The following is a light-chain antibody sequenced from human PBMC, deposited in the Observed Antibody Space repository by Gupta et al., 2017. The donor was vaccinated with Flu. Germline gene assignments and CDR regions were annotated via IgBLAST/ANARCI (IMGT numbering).Light chain of an antibody. Sequence: DIQMTQSPSTLSASVGDRVTITCRASQSISSWLAWYQQKPGKAPNLLIYKASSLESGVPSRFSGSGSGTEFTLTISSLQPDDFATYYCQHDNSYSTTFGQGTKLEI. CDR3: QHDNSYSTT. CDR1: QSISSW. CDR2: KAS. V-gene: IGKV1-5*03. J-gene: IGKJ2*01.